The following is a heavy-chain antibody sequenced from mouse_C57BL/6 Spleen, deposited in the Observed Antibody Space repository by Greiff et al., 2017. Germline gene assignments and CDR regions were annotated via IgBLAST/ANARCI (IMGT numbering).Heavy chain of an antibody. V-gene: IGHV1-52*01. J-gene: IGHJ4*01. D-gene: IGHD2-3*01. Sequence: QVQLQQPGAELVRPGSSVKLSCKASGYTFTSYWMHWVKQRPIQGLEWIGNIDPSDSETYYNQKFKDKATLTVDKSSSTAYMQLSSLTSEDSAVYYCAKGAGYYSFYYAMDYWGQGTSVTVSS. CDR2: IDPSDSET. CDR3: AKGAGYYSFYYAMDY. CDR1: GYTFTSYW.